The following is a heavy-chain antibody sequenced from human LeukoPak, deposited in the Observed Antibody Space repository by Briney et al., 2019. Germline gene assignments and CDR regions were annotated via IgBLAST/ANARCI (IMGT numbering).Heavy chain of an antibody. CDR1: GYTFTSYD. CDR2: MNPNSGNT. V-gene: IGHV1-8*03. D-gene: IGHD3-10*01. CDR3: ARVRNSLGLWSGELHY. Sequence: GASVKVSCKASGYTFTSYDINWVRQAPGQGLEWMGRMNPNSGNTGYAQKFQGRVTITRNTSISTAYMELSSLRSEDTAVYYCARVRNSLGLWSGELHYWGQGTLVTVSS. J-gene: IGHJ4*02.